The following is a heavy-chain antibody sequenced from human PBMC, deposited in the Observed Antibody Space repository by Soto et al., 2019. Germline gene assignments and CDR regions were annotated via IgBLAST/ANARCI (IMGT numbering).Heavy chain of an antibody. CDR1: GGTFSSYT. V-gene: IGHV1-69*02. J-gene: IGHJ4*02. CDR3: ASPYMVRGVILDY. D-gene: IGHD3-10*01. Sequence: QVQLVQSGAEVKKPGSSVKVSCKASGGTFSSYTISWVRQAPGQGLEWMGRIIPILGIANYAQKFQGRVTXTXDXXTSTAYMELSSLRSEDTAVYYCASPYMVRGVILDYWGQGTLVTVSS. CDR2: IIPILGIA.